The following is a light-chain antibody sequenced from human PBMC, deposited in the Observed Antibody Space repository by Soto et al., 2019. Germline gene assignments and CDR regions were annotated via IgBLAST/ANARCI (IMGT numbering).Light chain of an antibody. V-gene: IGKV3-15*01. J-gene: IGKJ5*01. CDR1: QSVSSN. CDR3: QQYNNWLIT. CDR2: GAS. Sequence: EIVMTQSPATLSVSPGERATLSCRASQSVSSNFAWYQQKPGQAPRLLIYGASTRATGIPARFSGSGSGTEFTLTISSLQSEDFAFYYCQQYNNWLITFGQGTRLEIK.